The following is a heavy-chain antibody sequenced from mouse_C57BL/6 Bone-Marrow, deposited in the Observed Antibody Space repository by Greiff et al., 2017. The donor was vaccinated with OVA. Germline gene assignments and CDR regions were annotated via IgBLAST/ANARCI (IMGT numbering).Heavy chain of an antibody. CDR2: ISAGGSYT. CDR1: GFTFSSYA. V-gene: IGHV5-4*01. J-gene: IGHJ3*01. Sequence: EVKVEESGGGLVKPGGSLKLSCAASGFTFSSYAMSWVRQTPEQRLEWVATISAGGSYTYYPDNVKGRFTISRDNAKNNLYLQMSHLKSEDTAMYYCARDRKSLFAYWGQGTLVTVSA. CDR3: ARDRKSLFAY.